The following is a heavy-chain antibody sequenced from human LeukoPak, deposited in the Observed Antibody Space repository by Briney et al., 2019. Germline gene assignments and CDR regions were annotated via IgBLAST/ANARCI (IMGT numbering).Heavy chain of an antibody. Sequence: GGSLRLSCAASGFTVSSNYMSWVRQAPGKGLEWVSVIYSGGSTYYADSVKGRFTISRDNSKNTLYLQMNSLRAEDTSVYYCAKDLPEPYFDYWGQGTLVTVSS. CDR2: IYSGGST. CDR1: GFTVSSNY. V-gene: IGHV3-66*01. CDR3: AKDLPEPYFDY. J-gene: IGHJ4*02.